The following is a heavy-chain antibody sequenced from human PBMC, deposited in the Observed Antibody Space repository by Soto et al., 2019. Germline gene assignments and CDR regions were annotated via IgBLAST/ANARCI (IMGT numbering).Heavy chain of an antibody. CDR3: TTVPLGYCSTSTCWSYFDY. CDR2: TQSNTNGGTA. J-gene: IGHJ4*02. D-gene: IGHD2-2*01. Sequence: PGGSLRLSCSASGFTFNYAWMTWVRQAPGKGLEWVGRTQSNTNGGTADYAAPVKGRFSISRDDSQNTLYLQMNSLKIEDTAVYYCTTVPLGYCSTSTCWSYFDYWGQGALVTVSS. CDR1: GFTFNYAW. V-gene: IGHV3-15*01.